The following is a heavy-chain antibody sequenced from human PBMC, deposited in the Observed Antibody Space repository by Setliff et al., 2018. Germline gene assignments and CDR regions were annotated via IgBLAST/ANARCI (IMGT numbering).Heavy chain of an antibody. CDR2: ISGYNGNT. CDR1: GGTLSNYG. V-gene: IGHV1-18*01. CDR3: ARVPRLEWLLPTFDS. D-gene: IGHD3-3*01. Sequence: ASVKVSCKASGGTLSNYGLSWVRQAPGQGLEWMGWISGYNGNTDYAQNFQGRVTMTTDTSTSTAYMELRSLRSDDTAVYYCARVPRLEWLLPTFDSWGQGTLVTV. J-gene: IGHJ4*02.